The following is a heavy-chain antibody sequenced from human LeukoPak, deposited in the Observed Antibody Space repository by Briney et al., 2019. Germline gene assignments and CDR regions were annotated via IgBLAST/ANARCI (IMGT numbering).Heavy chain of an antibody. CDR2: IIPIFGTA. CDR1: GGTFSSYA. CDR3: RVITFGGVIVSDY. J-gene: IGHJ4*02. D-gene: IGHD3-16*02. V-gene: IGHV1-69*05. Sequence: ASVEVSCKASGGTFSSYAISWVRQAPGQGLEWMGGIIPIFGTANYAQKFQGRVTITTDESTSTAYMELSSLRSEDTAVYYCRVITFGGVIVSDYWGQGTLVTVSS.